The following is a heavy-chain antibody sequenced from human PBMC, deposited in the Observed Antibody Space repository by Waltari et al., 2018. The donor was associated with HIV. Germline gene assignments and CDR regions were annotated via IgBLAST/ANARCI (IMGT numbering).Heavy chain of an antibody. CDR1: GGSIRGYF. D-gene: IGHD6-19*01. Sequence: QVQLQESGPGLVKPSGTMSLSFVVSGGSIRGYFWNWIRQAPGRGLECIVHIDHNGNANYNPSLKSRFSLSSQMSESRFSLKLNSATAADTAVYYCARAMAAGPGTPGGVDFWGHGTLVTVSS. CDR3: ARAMAAGPGTPGGVDF. CDR2: IDHNGNA. J-gene: IGHJ5*01. V-gene: IGHV4-59*12.